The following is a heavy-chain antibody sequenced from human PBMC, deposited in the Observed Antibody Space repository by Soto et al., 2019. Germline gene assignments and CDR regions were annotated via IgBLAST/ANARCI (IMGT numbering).Heavy chain of an antibody. D-gene: IGHD3-16*01. CDR1: GYTFNFYG. J-gene: IGHJ4*02. Sequence: ASVKVSCKASGYTFNFYGITWVRQAPGQGLEWKGWISGFNGNTNYAADLQGRVTMTTDTSTSTAYMELRGLRSVDTAVYYCARIGVSSGHESPDFDSWGQGTLVTVSS. V-gene: IGHV1-18*01. CDR2: ISGFNGNT. CDR3: ARIGVSSGHESPDFDS.